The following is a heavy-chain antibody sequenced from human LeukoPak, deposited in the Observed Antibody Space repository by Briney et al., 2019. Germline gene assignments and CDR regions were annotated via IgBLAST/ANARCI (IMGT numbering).Heavy chain of an antibody. Sequence: GGSLRLSCTASGYTFNSYAMSWVRQAPGKGLEWVSGISGSGTSTYYADSVKGRFTISRDNSKDTLYLQMNSLRAEDTAVYYCANVVGGYWGQGTLVTVSS. V-gene: IGHV3-23*01. J-gene: IGHJ4*02. CDR2: ISGSGTST. D-gene: IGHD2-21*01. CDR3: ANVVGGY. CDR1: GYTFNSYA.